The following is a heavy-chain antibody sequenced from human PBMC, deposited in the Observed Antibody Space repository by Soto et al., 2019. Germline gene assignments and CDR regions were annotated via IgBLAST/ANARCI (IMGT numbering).Heavy chain of an antibody. CDR2: IYYSGST. CDR1: GGSISSGDYY. Sequence: PSETLSLTCTVSGGSISSGDYYWSWIRQPPGKGLEWIGYIYYSGSTYYNPSLKSRVTISVDTSKNQFSLKLSSVTAADTAVYYCARDRPGVPKMSSRPWVVPWRGYPGVLYGMDVWGQGTTVTVSS. V-gene: IGHV4-30-4*01. J-gene: IGHJ6*02. CDR3: ARDRPGVPKMSSRPWVVPWRGYPGVLYGMDV. D-gene: IGHD3-16*02.